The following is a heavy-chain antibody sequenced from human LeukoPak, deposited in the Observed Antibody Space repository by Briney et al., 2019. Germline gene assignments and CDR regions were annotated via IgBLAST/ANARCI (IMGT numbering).Heavy chain of an antibody. V-gene: IGHV3-23*01. CDR1: GVTVSSNY. D-gene: IGHD2-21*01. Sequence: GGSLRLSCAASGVTVSSNYMSCARQAPGTGLEWVSAISGSGGSTYYADAVKGRFTISRDNAKNTLYLQMNSLRAEDTAVYYCARGAGVVVIASFDYWGQGTLLTVSS. CDR3: ARGAGVVVIASFDY. J-gene: IGHJ4*02. CDR2: ISGSGGST.